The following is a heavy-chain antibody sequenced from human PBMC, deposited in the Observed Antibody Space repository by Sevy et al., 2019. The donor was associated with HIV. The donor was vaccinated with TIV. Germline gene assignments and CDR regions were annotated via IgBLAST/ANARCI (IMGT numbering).Heavy chain of an antibody. D-gene: IGHD3-10*01. V-gene: IGHV3-30*18. CDR1: GFTFSSFG. CDR3: AKDGPPYYTSGSYMYYFDY. J-gene: IGHJ4*02. CDR2: ISYDGSDK. Sequence: GGSLRLSCAASGFTFSSFGMHWVRQVPGKGLEWVSFISYDGSDKRYVDSVKGRFTISRDSSKKALYLQMNSLRGGDTAVYYCAKDGPPYYTSGSYMYYFDYWGQGALVTVSS.